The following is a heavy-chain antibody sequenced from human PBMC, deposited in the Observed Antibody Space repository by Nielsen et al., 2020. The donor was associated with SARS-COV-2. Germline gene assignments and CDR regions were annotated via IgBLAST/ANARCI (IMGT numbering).Heavy chain of an antibody. J-gene: IGHJ5*02. CDR1: GYTFTGHY. CDR2: INPYSGDT. Sequence: ASVKLSCKASGYTFTGHYMHWVRQAPGQGLEWMGRINPYSGDTNYAQKFQGRVTMTRDTSISTAYMELSGLRSDDTAVYFCARQYYYDSSRENWFDPWGQGTLVTVSS. CDR3: ARQYYYDSSRENWFDP. D-gene: IGHD3-22*01. V-gene: IGHV1-2*06.